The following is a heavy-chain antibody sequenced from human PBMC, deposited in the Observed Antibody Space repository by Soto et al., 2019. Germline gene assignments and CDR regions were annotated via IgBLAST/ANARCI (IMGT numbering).Heavy chain of an antibody. D-gene: IGHD2-15*01. CDR1: GYTFTSYY. J-gene: IGHJ4*02. CDR2: INPSGEHT. V-gene: IGHV1-46*01. CDR3: ARISCKGGSCYFDFDH. Sequence: ASVKVSCKASGYTFTSYYMYWVRQAPGRGLEWVGIINPSGEHTNYAQQFRGRVAMTRDTSTSTAYMELRSLRSEDTAVYFCARISCKGGSCYFDFDHWGQGTLVTVSS.